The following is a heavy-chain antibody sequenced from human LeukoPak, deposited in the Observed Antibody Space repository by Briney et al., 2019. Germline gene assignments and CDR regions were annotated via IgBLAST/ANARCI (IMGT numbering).Heavy chain of an antibody. CDR1: GYTFTSYG. CDR2: ISAYNGNT. CDR3: ARSGGYCSGGSCYSEYYFDY. Sequence: ASVKVSCKASGYTFTSYGISWVRQAPGQGLEWMGWISAYNGNTNCAQKLQGRVTMTTDTSTSTAYMELRSLRSDDTAVYYSARSGGYCSGGSCYSEYYFDYWGQGTLVTVSS. J-gene: IGHJ4*02. V-gene: IGHV1-18*01. D-gene: IGHD2-15*01.